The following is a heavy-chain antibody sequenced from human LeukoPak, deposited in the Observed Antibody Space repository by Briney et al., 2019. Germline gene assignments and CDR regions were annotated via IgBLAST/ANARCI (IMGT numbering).Heavy chain of an antibody. CDR3: ATEGLITGTGYY. Sequence: ASVKVSCKTSGYTFTNYYIHWVRQAPGKGLEWMGGFDPEDGETIYAQKFQGRVTMTEDTSTDTAYMELSSLRSEDTAVYYCATEGLITGTGYYWGPGTLVTVSS. CDR2: FDPEDGET. J-gene: IGHJ4*02. D-gene: IGHD1-20*01. CDR1: GYTFTNYY. V-gene: IGHV1-24*01.